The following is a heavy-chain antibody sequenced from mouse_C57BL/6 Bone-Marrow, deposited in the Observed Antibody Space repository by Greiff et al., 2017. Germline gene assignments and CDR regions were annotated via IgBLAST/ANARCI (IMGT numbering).Heavy chain of an antibody. Sequence: QVQLQQPGAELVKPGASVKLSCKASGYTFTSYWMQWVKQRPGQGLEWIGEIDPSDSYTNYNQKFKGKATLTVDTSSSTAYMQLSSLTSEDSAVYYCAHGNYFYWYFAVWGTGTTVTVSS. CDR3: AHGNYFYWYFAV. CDR2: IDPSDSYT. V-gene: IGHV1-50*01. CDR1: GYTFTSYW. D-gene: IGHD2-1*01. J-gene: IGHJ1*03.